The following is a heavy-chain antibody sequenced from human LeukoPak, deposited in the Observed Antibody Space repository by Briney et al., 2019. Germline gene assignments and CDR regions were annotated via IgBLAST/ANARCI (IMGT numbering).Heavy chain of an antibody. V-gene: IGHV3-30*02. D-gene: IGHD3-3*01. CDR3: ARDYDFWSGYYSPTRGYFGY. J-gene: IGHJ4*02. CDR2: IRYDGSNK. Sequence: GGSLRLSCAASGFTFSSYGMHWVRQAPGKGLEWVAFIRYDGSNKYYADSVKGRFTISRDNSKNTLYLQMNSLRAEDTAVYYCARDYDFWSGYYSPTRGYFGYWGQGTLVTVSS. CDR1: GFTFSSYG.